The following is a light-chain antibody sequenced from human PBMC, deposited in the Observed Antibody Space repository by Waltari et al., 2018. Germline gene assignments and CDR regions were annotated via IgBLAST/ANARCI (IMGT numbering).Light chain of an antibody. CDR3: QHYDSYSAT. V-gene: IGKV1-5*03. J-gene: IGKJ4*02. CDR2: KAS. Sequence: DIQLTQSPSTLSGSVGDRVTITCRASQSIPRWLAWYQQKTGKAPKLLIYKASILESGVPSRFSGGGSGTEFTLTISSLQPDDFATYYCQHYDSYSATFGRGTKVEIK. CDR1: QSIPRW.